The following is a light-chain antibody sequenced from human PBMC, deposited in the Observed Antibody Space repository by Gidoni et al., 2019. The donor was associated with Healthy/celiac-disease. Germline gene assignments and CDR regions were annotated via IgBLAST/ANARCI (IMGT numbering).Light chain of an antibody. Sequence: SYVLTQPPSVSVAPGKTARITCGGHNIGSKSVHWYQQKPGQSPVLVVYDDSDRPTGIPERFSGSNSGNTATLTISRVEAGDEADYYCQVWDSSSDHYVFGTGTKVTVL. V-gene: IGLV3-21*03. CDR2: DDS. J-gene: IGLJ1*01. CDR1: NIGSKS. CDR3: QVWDSSSDHYV.